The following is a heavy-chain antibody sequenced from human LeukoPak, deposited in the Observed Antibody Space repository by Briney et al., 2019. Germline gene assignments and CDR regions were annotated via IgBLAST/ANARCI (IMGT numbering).Heavy chain of an antibody. CDR1: GFTFSSYA. D-gene: IGHD1-26*01. V-gene: IGHV3-21*01. CDR2: ISSSSSYI. J-gene: IGHJ6*03. CDR3: ARENGVGAQTVRDYYYYYMDV. Sequence: PGGSLRLSCAASGFTFSSYAMSWVRQAPGKGLEWVSSISSSSSYIYYADSVKGRFTISRDNAKNSLYLQMNSLRAEDTAVYYCARENGVGAQTVRDYYYYYMDVWGKGTTVTVSS.